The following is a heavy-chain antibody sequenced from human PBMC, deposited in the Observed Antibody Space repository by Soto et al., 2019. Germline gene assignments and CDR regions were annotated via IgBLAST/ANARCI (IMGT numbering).Heavy chain of an antibody. CDR3: ARRDIASTPDFDI. V-gene: IGHV3-23*01. CDR1: GFAFSSHP. J-gene: IGHJ3*02. Sequence: PGGSLRLSCAASGFAFSSHPMSWVRQAPEKGLEWVAGISDGGDLTYNADSVRGRFTISRDNSRNTLYLQMNSLRAEDTAVYYCARRDIASTPDFDIWCQGTMLPISS. CDR2: ISDGGDLT. D-gene: IGHD2-2*01.